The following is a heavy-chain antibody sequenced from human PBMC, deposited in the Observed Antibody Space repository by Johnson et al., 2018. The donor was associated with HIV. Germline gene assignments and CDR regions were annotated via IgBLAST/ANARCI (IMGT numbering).Heavy chain of an antibody. V-gene: IGHV3-30*02. J-gene: IGHJ3*02. CDR1: RFTFSDYY. Sequence: QVQLVESGGGLVKPGGSLRLSCAASRFTFSDYYMSWIRQTPGKGLEWVAFIRYDGSNKYYADSVKGRFTISRDNSKNTLYLQMNSLRAEDTAVYYCAKDQYCGGDCYPDAFDIWGQGTMVTVSS. CDR2: IRYDGSNK. D-gene: IGHD2-21*02. CDR3: AKDQYCGGDCYPDAFDI.